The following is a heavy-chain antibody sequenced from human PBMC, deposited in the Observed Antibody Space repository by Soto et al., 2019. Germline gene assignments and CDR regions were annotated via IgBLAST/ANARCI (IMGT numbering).Heavy chain of an antibody. D-gene: IGHD2-15*01. CDR1: GYTFTSYA. CDR2: INAGNGNT. CDR3: ARASSLTYTYRSGGSCLCFDT. J-gene: IGHJ5*02. Sequence: ASVKVSCKASGYTFTSYAMHWVRQAPGQRLEWMGWINAGNGNTKYSQKFQGRVTITRDTSASTAYMELSSLRSEDTAVYYCARASSLTYTYRSGGSCLCFDTWGQGTLVTVSS. V-gene: IGHV1-3*01.